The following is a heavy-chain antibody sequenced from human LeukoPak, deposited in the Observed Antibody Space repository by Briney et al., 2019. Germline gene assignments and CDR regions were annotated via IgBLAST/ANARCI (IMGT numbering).Heavy chain of an antibody. Sequence: ASVKVSCKASGYTFTGYYMHWVRQAPGQGLEWMGWINPNTGGTNYAQKLQGRVTMTTDTSTSTAYMELRSLRSDDTAVYYCARDAQAVAVHFDYWGQGTLVTVSS. CDR2: INPNTGGT. D-gene: IGHD6-19*01. CDR3: ARDAQAVAVHFDY. V-gene: IGHV1-2*02. CDR1: GYTFTGYY. J-gene: IGHJ4*02.